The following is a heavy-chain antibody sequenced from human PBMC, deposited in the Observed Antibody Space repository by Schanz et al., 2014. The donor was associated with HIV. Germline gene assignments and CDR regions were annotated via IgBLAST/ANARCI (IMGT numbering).Heavy chain of an antibody. CDR1: GYTFTSYD. Sequence: QVQLVQSGAEVKKPGASVKVSCKASGYTFTSYDINWVRQAPGQGLEWMGWMNPNSGNTDFAQKFQGRVTMTRNTSISTAYMELSSLRSDDTAVYYCARDGRLDYFGSGSYYNSNGMDVWGQGTTVTVSS. CDR3: ARDGRLDYFGSGSYYNSNGMDV. D-gene: IGHD3-10*01. J-gene: IGHJ6*02. V-gene: IGHV1-8*02. CDR2: MNPNSGNT.